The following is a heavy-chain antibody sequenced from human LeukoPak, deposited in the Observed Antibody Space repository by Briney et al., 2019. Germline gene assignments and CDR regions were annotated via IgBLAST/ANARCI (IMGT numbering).Heavy chain of an antibody. D-gene: IGHD6-13*01. CDR1: GGSISSSSYY. J-gene: IGHJ4*02. Sequence: SETLSLTCTVSGGSISSSSYYWGWIRQPPGKGLEWIGSIYYSGSTYYNPSLRSRVTIFVDTSKNQFSLKLSSVTAADTAVYYCAKLYGGSSSWYFDSWGQGTLVTVSS. CDR2: IYYSGST. CDR3: AKLYGGSSSWYFDS. V-gene: IGHV4-39*01.